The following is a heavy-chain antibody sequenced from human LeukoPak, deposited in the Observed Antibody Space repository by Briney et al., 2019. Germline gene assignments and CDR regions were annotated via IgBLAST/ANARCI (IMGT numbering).Heavy chain of an antibody. J-gene: IGHJ3*02. Sequence: SETLSLIRAVYGGSFSGYYWSWIRQPPGKGLEWIGEINHSGSTNYNPSLKSRVTISVDTSKNQFSLKLSSVTAADTAVYYCARLPRGVVVPAARSVAFDIWGQGTMVTVSS. CDR1: GGSFSGYY. V-gene: IGHV4-34*01. CDR3: ARLPRGVVVPAARSVAFDI. D-gene: IGHD2-2*01. CDR2: INHSGST.